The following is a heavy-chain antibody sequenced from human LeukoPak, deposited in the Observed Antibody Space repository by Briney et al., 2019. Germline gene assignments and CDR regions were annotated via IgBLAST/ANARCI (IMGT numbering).Heavy chain of an antibody. V-gene: IGHV3-23*01. J-gene: IGHJ4*02. CDR3: ARASNCISSTCSVDY. CDR1: GFTFSSYA. CDR2: ISGSGGST. D-gene: IGHD2/OR15-2a*01. Sequence: GGSLRLSCAASGFTFSSYAMSWVRQAPGKGLEWVSAISGSGGSTYYADSVKGRFTISRDNSKNTLYLQMNSLRAEDTAVYYCARASNCISSTCSVDYWGQGTLVTVSS.